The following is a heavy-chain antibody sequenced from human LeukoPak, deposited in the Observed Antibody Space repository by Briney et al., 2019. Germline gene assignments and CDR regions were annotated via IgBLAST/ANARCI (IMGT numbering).Heavy chain of an antibody. V-gene: IGHV3-23*01. CDR1: GFTFSSYA. D-gene: IGHD2-2*01. J-gene: IGHJ4*02. CDR2: ISGSGGST. Sequence: GGSLRLSCAASGFTFSSYAMSWVRQAPGKGLEWVSAISGSGGSTYYADSVKGRFTISRDNSKNTLYLQMNSLRAEDTAVYYCAKDGGCSSTSCYDPHFDYWGRGTLVTVSS. CDR3: AKDGGCSSTSCYDPHFDY.